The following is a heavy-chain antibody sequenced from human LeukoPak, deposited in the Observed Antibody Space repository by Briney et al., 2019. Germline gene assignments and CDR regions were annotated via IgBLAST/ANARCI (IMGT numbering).Heavy chain of an antibody. CDR2: ISYDGSNE. V-gene: IGHV3-30*04. CDR3: ARDCTNGECYSFDY. Sequence: GGSLRLSCAATGFTFSSYVMHWVRQAPGKGLEWVAVISYDGSNENYADSVKGRFTIFRDNSKQKLYLQLNSLRPEDTAEYYCARDCTNGECYSFDYWGQGTQVTVSS. J-gene: IGHJ4*02. CDR1: GFTFSSYV. D-gene: IGHD2-8*01.